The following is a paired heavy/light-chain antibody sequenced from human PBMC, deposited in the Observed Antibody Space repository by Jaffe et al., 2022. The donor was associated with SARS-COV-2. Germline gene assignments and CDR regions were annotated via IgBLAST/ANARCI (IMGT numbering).Light chain of an antibody. CDR3: LHQNNDQWT. Sequence: DIQMTQSPSSLSASVGDRVTITCRASQGISNDLGWYQQKPGIAPKRLIYPASSLQSGVPSRFSGSGSGTEFTLTISSLQPEDFATYYCLHQNNDQWTFGQGTKVEIK. J-gene: IGKJ1*01. CDR2: PAS. V-gene: IGKV1-17*01. CDR1: QGISND.
Heavy chain of an antibody. Sequence: QVQLVQSGAEVKKPGASVKVSCKASGYIFTGNYMDWVRQAPGQGLEWMGRINPNSGGTKFAQKFQGRVNMTTDTSIRTAYMELSRLRIDDTAIYYCARGFCSGGSCRWRPDSWGQGTLVTVSS. D-gene: IGHD2-15*01. CDR2: INPNSGGT. V-gene: IGHV1-2*06. CDR1: GYIFTGNY. J-gene: IGHJ4*02. CDR3: ARGFCSGGSCRWRPDS.